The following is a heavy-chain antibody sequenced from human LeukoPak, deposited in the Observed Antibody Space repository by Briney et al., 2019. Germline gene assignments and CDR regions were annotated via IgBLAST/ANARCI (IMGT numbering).Heavy chain of an antibody. D-gene: IGHD6-13*01. J-gene: IGHJ4*02. V-gene: IGHV4-59*01. Sequence: SETLPLTCTVSGGSISSYYWSWIRQPPGKGLEWIGYIYYSGTTNYNPSLKSRVTISVDTSKNQFSLKLSSVTAADTAVYYCARGVYIAAAQYAYWGQGTLVTVSS. CDR3: ARGVYIAAAQYAY. CDR1: GGSISSYY. CDR2: IYYSGTT.